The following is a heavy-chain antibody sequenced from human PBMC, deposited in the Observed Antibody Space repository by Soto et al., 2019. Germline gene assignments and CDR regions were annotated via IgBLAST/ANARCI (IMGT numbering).Heavy chain of an antibody. D-gene: IGHD1-26*01. CDR3: AKWPPSPKMGVTSH. J-gene: IGHJ4*02. CDR2: ITVAGGDI. Sequence: VQLLESGGGLAQPGGSLRLSCAASGFAFSSSAMAWIRQTPGKGLQWVSAITVAGGDIYYADSVKGRFTISRDNSKKTLYLQMNSLSAEDTAQYFCAKWPPSPKMGVTSHWGQGTLVTVSS. CDR1: GFAFSSSA. V-gene: IGHV3-23*01.